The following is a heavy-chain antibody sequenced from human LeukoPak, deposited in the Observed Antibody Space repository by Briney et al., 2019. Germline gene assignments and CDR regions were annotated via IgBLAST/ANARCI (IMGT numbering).Heavy chain of an antibody. V-gene: IGHV4-39*06. J-gene: IGHJ4*02. Sequence: SETLSLTCTVSGGSISNSNYYWGWIRQPPGKGLEWIGSIYYSGSTYYNPSLKSRVTISVDTSKKQFTLKLSSVTAADTAVYYCARVYYYASSGPIDYWGQGTLVTVAS. CDR2: IYYSGST. CDR1: GGSISNSNYY. CDR3: ARVYYYASSGPIDY. D-gene: IGHD3-22*01.